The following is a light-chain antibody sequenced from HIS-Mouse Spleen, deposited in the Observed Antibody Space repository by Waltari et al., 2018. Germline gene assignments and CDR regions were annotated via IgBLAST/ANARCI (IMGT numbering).Light chain of an antibody. CDR2: SAS. CDR3: QQLNSYPPT. Sequence: DLQLTQSPSFLSASVGDSVTIPCRASQGISSYLAWYQQKPGKAPKLLIYSASTLQSGVPSRFSGSGSGTEFTLTISSLQPEDFATYYCQQLNSYPPTFGQGTKVEIE. J-gene: IGKJ1*01. V-gene: IGKV1-9*01. CDR1: QGISSY.